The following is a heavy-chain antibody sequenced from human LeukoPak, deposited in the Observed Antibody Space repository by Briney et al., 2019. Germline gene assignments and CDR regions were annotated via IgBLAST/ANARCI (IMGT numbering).Heavy chain of an antibody. CDR2: IHRGGSI. V-gene: IGHV3-53*01. D-gene: IGHD6-13*01. CDR1: GFTVSSNF. CDR3: ATVSSSSWRAFDF. Sequence: RGSLRLSCAASGFTVSSNFISWVRQAPEKGLEWVSIIHRGGSIYYAGSVKGRFPISRDNSKNTLYLQMKSLRGEDTAAYYCATVSSSSWRAFDFWGEGTMVIVSS. J-gene: IGHJ3*01.